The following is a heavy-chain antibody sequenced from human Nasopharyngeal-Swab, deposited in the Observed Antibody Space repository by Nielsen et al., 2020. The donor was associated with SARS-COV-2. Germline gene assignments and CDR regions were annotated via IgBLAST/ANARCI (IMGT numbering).Heavy chain of an antibody. CDR2: ISAASVNT. D-gene: IGHD7-27*01. Sequence: GESLKISCAASEFTFSSYAMSWVRQAPGKGLEWVSAISAASVNTQYANSVKGRFTISRDNSKNTLYLQMNTLRAEDTAIYYCAKQSANWGSYFDCWGQGTLVTVSS. CDR1: EFTFSSYA. J-gene: IGHJ4*02. CDR3: AKQSANWGSYFDC. V-gene: IGHV3-23*01.